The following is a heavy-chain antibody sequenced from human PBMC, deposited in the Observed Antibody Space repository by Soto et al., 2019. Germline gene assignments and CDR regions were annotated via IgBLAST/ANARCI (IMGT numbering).Heavy chain of an antibody. J-gene: IGHJ5*02. CDR3: ARRRIPMVRGVINWFDT. CDR2: IYYSGRT. V-gene: IGHV4-39*01. CDR1: GGSISSSSYY. D-gene: IGHD3-10*01. Sequence: SETLSLTCTVSGGSISSSSYYWGWIRQPPGKGLEWIGSIYYSGRTYYNPSPKSRVTISVDTSKNQFSLKLSSVTAADTAVYYCARRRIPMVRGVINWFDTWGQGTMVTVSP.